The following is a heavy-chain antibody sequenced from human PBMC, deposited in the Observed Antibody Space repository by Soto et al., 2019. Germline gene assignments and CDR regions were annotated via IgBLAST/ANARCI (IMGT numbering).Heavy chain of an antibody. CDR1: GGSISSGGYY. CDR3: ARVPLRGYSGYDRDY. J-gene: IGHJ4*02. CDR2: IYYSGST. Sequence: QVQLQESGPGLVKPSQTLSLTCTVSGGSISSGGYYWSWIRQHPGKGLEWIGYIYYSGSTYYNPSLKGRVTISVDTSKNQFSLKRSSVTAADTAVYYCARVPLRGYSGYDRDYWGQGTLVTVSS. D-gene: IGHD5-12*01. V-gene: IGHV4-31*03.